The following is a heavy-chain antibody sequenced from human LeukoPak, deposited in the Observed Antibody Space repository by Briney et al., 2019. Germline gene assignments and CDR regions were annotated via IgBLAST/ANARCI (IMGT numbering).Heavy chain of an antibody. D-gene: IGHD1-26*01. CDR3: ASASPTIVWWELPTSHSY. V-gene: IGHV3-11*04. J-gene: IGHJ4*02. CDR1: GFTFSDYY. Sequence: GGSLRLSCAASGFTFSDYYMSWIRQAPGKGLEWVSYISSSGSTIYYADSVKGRFTISRDNAKNSLYLQMDSLRAEDTAVYYCASASPTIVWWELPTSHSYWGQGTLVTVSS. CDR2: ISSSGSTI.